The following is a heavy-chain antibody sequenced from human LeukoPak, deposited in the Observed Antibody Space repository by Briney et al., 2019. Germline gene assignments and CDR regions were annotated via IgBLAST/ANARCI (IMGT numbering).Heavy chain of an antibody. V-gene: IGHV3-21*01. Sequence: GGSLRLSCAASGFTFSIYNMNWVRQAPGKGLEWVSSISSSSSYIYYADSVKGRFTISRDNAENSLYLQMNSLRAEDTAVYYCARESTGYDFWSGYYSWWGQGTLVTVSS. CDR2: ISSSSSYI. CDR1: GFTFSIYN. CDR3: ARESTGYDFWSGYYSW. J-gene: IGHJ4*02. D-gene: IGHD3-3*01.